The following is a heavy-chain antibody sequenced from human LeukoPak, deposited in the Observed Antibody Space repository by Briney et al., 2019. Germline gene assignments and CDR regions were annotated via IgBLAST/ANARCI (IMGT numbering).Heavy chain of an antibody. J-gene: IGHJ4*02. CDR2: VFYSGTS. CDR3: VRDRTNWKYSALDY. Sequence: SETLSLTCSVSGGSIIRSSYYYGWVRQPPGKGLEWIGSVFYSGTSHSNPSLQSRVTTSLDPSKNQFSLKLTSVTAADTAVYYCVRDRTNWKYSALDYWGQGILVTVSS. CDR1: GGSIIRSSYY. D-gene: IGHD5-18*01. V-gene: IGHV4-39*07.